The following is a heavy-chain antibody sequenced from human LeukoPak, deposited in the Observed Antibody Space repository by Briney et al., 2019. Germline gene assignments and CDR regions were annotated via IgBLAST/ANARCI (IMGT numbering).Heavy chain of an antibody. V-gene: IGHV3-30-3*01. J-gene: IGHJ5*02. CDR2: ISYDGSNK. CDR1: GFTFSSYV. CDR3: AKCQTAAGFCWFDP. Sequence: GRSLRLSCAASGFTFSSYVMHWVRQAPGKGLEWVAVISYDGSNKYYADSVKGRFTISRDNSNNTMYLQMDSLRAEDMAVYYCAKCQTAAGFCWFDPWGQGTLVTVSS. D-gene: IGHD6-13*01.